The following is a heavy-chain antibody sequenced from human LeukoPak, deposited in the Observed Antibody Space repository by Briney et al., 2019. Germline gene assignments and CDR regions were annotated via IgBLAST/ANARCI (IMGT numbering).Heavy chain of an antibody. CDR1: GFTFSSYW. V-gene: IGHV3-7*01. CDR3: VRDRGWFHFDL. CDR2: IKGDGTSN. D-gene: IGHD3-10*01. J-gene: IGHJ4*02. Sequence: GGSLRLSRAASGFTFSSYWMTWVRQAPGKGLEWVAHIKGDGTSNKYVDSVKGRFTISRDNTKNSLFLQLNSLRAEDTAVYYCVRDRGWFHFDLWGQGTLVTVSS.